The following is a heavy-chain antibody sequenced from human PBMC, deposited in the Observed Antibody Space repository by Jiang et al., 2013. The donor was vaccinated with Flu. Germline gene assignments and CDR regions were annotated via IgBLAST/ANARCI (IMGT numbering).Heavy chain of an antibody. V-gene: IGHV1-69*04. CDR1: TFSSYA. CDR3: AGRAYCGGDCYSPQGDY. CDR2: IIPILGIA. D-gene: IGHD2-21*02. Sequence: TFSSYAISWVRQAPGQGLEWMGRIIPILGIANYAQKFQGRVTITADKSTSTAYMELSSLRSEDTAVYYCAGRAYCGGDCYSPQGDYWGQGTLVTVSS. J-gene: IGHJ4*02.